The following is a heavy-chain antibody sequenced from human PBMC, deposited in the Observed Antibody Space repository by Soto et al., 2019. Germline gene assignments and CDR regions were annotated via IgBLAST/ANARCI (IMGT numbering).Heavy chain of an antibody. J-gene: IGHJ6*03. Sequence: QVQLVESGGGVVQPGRSLRLSCAASGFTFSSYGMHWVRQAPGKGLEWVAVISYDGSNKYYADSVKGRFTISRDNSKNTLDLQMNSLRAEDTAVYYCAKKALLDYYYYYYMDVWGEGTTVTVTS. D-gene: IGHD1-1*01. CDR2: ISYDGSNK. V-gene: IGHV3-30*18. CDR1: GFTFSSYG. CDR3: AKKALLDYYYYYYMDV.